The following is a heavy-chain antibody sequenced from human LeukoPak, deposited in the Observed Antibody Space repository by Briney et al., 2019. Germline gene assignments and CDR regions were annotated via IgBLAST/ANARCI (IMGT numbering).Heavy chain of an antibody. D-gene: IGHD3-3*01. V-gene: IGHV3-23*01. CDR3: AKTTYYDFRSDYPEYYFDY. CDR2: ISGSGGST. Sequence: GGSLRLSCAASGFTFSSYAMSWVRQAPGKGLEWVSGISGSGGSTYYADSVKGRFTISRDNSKNTLYLQMNSLRAEDTAVYYCAKTTYYDFRSDYPEYYFDYWGQGTLVIVSS. J-gene: IGHJ4*02. CDR1: GFTFSSYA.